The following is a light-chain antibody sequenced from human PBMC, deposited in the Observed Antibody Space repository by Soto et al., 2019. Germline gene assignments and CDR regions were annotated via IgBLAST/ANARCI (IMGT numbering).Light chain of an antibody. J-gene: IGKJ4*01. V-gene: IGKV3-11*01. Sequence: IVLTESAATLSLSPGERATLSCRGSQSVNIYLAWYQQKPGQAPRILIYDASNRATGIPARFSGSGSGTDCTLTLSRLENEDIAVYYCQQRSNWRVTFGGGTKVDI. CDR1: QSVNIY. CDR3: QQRSNWRVT. CDR2: DAS.